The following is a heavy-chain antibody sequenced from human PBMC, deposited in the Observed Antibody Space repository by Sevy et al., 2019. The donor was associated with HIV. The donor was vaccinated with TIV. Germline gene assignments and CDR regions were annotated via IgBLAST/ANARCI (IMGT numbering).Heavy chain of an antibody. V-gene: IGHV3-13*01. CDR1: GFTFSTYD. CDR3: ARGCTAAGYKSGPIDAFDV. J-gene: IGHJ3*01. D-gene: IGHD6-13*01. CDR2: IGTLLDT. Sequence: GGSLRLSCAASGFTFSTYDMHWVRQVAGEGLEWVSGIGTLLDTYYAASVKGRFISARDNAKNSLFLQMNSLRAGDTAIYYCARGCTAAGYKSGPIDAFDVWGQGTVVTVSS.